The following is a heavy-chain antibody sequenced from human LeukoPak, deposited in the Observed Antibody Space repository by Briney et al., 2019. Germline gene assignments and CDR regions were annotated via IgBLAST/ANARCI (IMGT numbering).Heavy chain of an antibody. CDR1: VGTFSSYA. Sequence: GASVKVTCKASVGTFSSYAISWVRQAPGQGLEWMGRIIPIFGTANYAQKFQGRVTITTDESTSTAYMELSSLRSEDTAVYYCARDTAAAGSYFDYWGQGTLVIVSS. D-gene: IGHD6-13*01. CDR2: IIPIFGTA. J-gene: IGHJ4*02. CDR3: ARDTAAAGSYFDY. V-gene: IGHV1-69*05.